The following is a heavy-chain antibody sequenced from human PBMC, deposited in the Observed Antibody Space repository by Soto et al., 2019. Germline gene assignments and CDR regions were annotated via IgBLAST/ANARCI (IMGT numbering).Heavy chain of an antibody. CDR3: GKILVGATGHTDADS. CDR1: GGSVYSNGHY. J-gene: IGHJ4*02. V-gene: IGHV4-39*01. D-gene: IGHD2-15*01. CDR2: IDNNGVT. Sequence: EILSLTCIVSGGSVYSNGHYWGWIRQPPGKGLEWIGSIDNNGVTNYNSSLKSRVTISRDTSKNQFSLRLTSVTAADTAVYYCGKILVGATGHTDADSWGPGTLVTVSS.